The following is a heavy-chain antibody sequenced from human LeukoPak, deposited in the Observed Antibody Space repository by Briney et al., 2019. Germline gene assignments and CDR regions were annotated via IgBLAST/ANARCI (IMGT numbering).Heavy chain of an antibody. CDR1: GDSISRHIYH. J-gene: IGHJ4*02. Sequence: PSETLSLTCSVSGDSISRHIYHWTWIRLSPGEGLEWIGYIHHSGGTNYNPSLKSRVTISVDTSKNQFSLKLNSVTAADTAVYYCARDVYDRSGYSGFGYWGQGTLVTVSS. CDR3: ARDVYDRSGYSGFGY. CDR2: IHHSGGT. D-gene: IGHD3-22*01. V-gene: IGHV4-61*01.